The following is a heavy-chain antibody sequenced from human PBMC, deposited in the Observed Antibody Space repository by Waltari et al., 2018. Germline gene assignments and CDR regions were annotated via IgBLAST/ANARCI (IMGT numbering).Heavy chain of an antibody. D-gene: IGHD6-13*01. Sequence: QVQLVQSGPRWRRLGASVRASGRASDSPFTATIMHGLRRPLDQGLEWMGWINPNSGGTNYTQKFQGRVTMTRDTSISTAYMELSRLRSDDTAVYYCASQPLYSSSWYESFLGYWGQGTLVTVSS. J-gene: IGHJ4*02. CDR3: ASQPLYSSSWYESFLGY. V-gene: IGHV1-2*02. CDR2: INPNSGGT. CDR1: DSPFTATI.